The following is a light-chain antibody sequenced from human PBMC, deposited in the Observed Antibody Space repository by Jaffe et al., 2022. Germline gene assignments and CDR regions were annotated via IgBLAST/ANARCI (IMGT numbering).Light chain of an antibody. CDR3: SSYTRGSTLVV. CDR2: DVS. J-gene: IGLJ2*01. Sequence: QSALTQPASVSASPGESITISCTGTSSDVGGYNYVSWYQQHPGKAPKLMISDVSNRPSGVSNRFSGSKSGNTASLTISGLQAEDEADYYCSSYTRGSTLVVFGGGTKLTVL. CDR1: SSDVGGYNY. V-gene: IGLV2-14*03.